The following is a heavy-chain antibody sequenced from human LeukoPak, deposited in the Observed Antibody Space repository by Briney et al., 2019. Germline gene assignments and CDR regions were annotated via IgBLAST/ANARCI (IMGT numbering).Heavy chain of an antibody. J-gene: IGHJ5*02. D-gene: IGHD2-2*01. CDR1: GYTFTSYD. Sequence: ASVKVSCKASGYTFTSYDINWVRQATGQGLEWMGWMNPNSGNTGYAQKFQGRATMTRNTSISTAYMELSSLRSEDTAVYYCARVRGPSKGILDIVVVPAANARTFDPWGQGTLVTVSS. CDR2: MNPNSGNT. CDR3: ARVRGPSKGILDIVVVPAANARTFDP. V-gene: IGHV1-8*01.